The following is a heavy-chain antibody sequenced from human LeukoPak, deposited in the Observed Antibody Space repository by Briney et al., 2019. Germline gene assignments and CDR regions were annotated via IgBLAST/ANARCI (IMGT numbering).Heavy chain of an antibody. CDR2: ISAYNGNT. D-gene: IGHD6-13*01. CDR3: ARVLIAAGGVDY. CDR1: GGTFSSYA. V-gene: IGHV1-18*01. Sequence: ASVKVSCKASGGTFSSYAISWVRQAPGQGLEWMGWISAYNGNTNYAQKLQGRVTMTTDTSTSTAYMELRSLRSDDTAVYYCARVLIAAGGVDYWGQGTLVTVSS. J-gene: IGHJ4*02.